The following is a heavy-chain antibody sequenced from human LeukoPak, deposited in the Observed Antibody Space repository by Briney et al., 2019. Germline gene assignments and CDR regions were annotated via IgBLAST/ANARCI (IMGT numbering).Heavy chain of an antibody. CDR1: GFTFSSYG. J-gene: IGHJ4*02. D-gene: IGHD2-8*01. CDR3: AXXARFLMVEPEIPFDY. CDR2: IRYDGSNK. Sequence: GGSLRLSCAASGFTFSSYGMHWVRQAPGKGLEWVAFIRYDGSNKYYADSVKGRFTISRDNSKNTLYLQMNSLRAEDTAVYYCAXXARFLMVEPEIPFDYWGQGTLVTVSS. V-gene: IGHV3-30*02.